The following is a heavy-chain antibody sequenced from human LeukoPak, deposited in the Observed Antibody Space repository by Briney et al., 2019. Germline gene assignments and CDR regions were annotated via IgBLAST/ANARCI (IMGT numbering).Heavy chain of an antibody. CDR3: AKVRVDYGDYIRKAFDY. V-gene: IGHV3-30*02. CDR1: GFTFSNYG. J-gene: IGHJ4*02. CDR2: IRYDGSNK. D-gene: IGHD4-17*01. Sequence: GGSLRLSCATSGFTFSNYGMDWVRQSPDRGLEWVAFIRYDGSNKYYADSVKGRFTVSRDNSKNTLYLQTNSLRAEDSAVYYCAKVRVDYGDYIRKAFDYWGQGALVTVSS.